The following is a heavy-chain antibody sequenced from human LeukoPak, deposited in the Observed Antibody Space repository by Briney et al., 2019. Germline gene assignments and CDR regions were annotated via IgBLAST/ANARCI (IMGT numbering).Heavy chain of an antibody. CDR3: ARGPMVRGAPYGRV. D-gene: IGHD3-10*01. CDR2: INHSGSA. CDR1: GGSFSGYY. V-gene: IGHV4-34*01. J-gene: IGHJ4*02. Sequence: SETLSLTCAVYGGSFSGYYWSWIRQPPGKGLEWIGEINHSGSANYNPSLKSRVTISVDTSKNQFSLKLSSVTAADTAAYYCARGPMVRGAPYGRVWGQGTLVTVSS.